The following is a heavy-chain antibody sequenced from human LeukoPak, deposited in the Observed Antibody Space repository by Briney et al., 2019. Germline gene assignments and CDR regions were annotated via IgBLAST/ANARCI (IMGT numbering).Heavy chain of an antibody. CDR1: GFTFSSYA. V-gene: IGHV3-23*01. D-gene: IGHD3-10*01. CDR2: ISGSGGRT. J-gene: IGHJ6*02. Sequence: PGGSLRLSCAASGFTFSSYAMSWVRQAPGKGLEWVSAISGSGGRTYYADSVKGRSTISRDNSKNTLYLQMNSLRAEDTAVYYCAKAHVIYYYGSGSYYYYGMDVWGQGTTVTVSS. CDR3: AKAHVIYYYGSGSYYYYGMDV.